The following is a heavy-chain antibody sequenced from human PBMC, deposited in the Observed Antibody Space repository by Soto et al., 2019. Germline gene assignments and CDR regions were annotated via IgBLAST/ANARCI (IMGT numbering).Heavy chain of an antibody. V-gene: IGHV1-69*06. Sequence: ASVKVSCKVSGSRFSNYVISWVRQAPGHGLEWLGRIIPIFNSTKYAQNFQGRVTITADKSTSTASLELSSLRSDDTAVYYCAREGRGKKAGYNGLVSLGYWGQGTLVTVS. D-gene: IGHD2-2*02. J-gene: IGHJ4*02. CDR1: GSRFSNYV. CDR2: IIPIFNST. CDR3: AREGRGKKAGYNGLVSLGY.